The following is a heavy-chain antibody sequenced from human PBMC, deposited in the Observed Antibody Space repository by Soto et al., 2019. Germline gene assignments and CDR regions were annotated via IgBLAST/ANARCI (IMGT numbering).Heavy chain of an antibody. CDR3: ATRGTVTTYRPHSYGYFDL. CDR2: ISGSGGST. J-gene: IGHJ2*01. D-gene: IGHD4-17*01. CDR1: GFTFSSYA. Sequence: VQLLESGGGLVQPGGSLRLSCAASGFTFSSYAMSWVRQAPGKGLEWVSAISGSGGSTYYADSVKGRFTISRDNSKNTLYMQMNSLRAEDTAVYDCATRGTVTTYRPHSYGYFDLWGRGTLVTVSS. V-gene: IGHV3-23*01.